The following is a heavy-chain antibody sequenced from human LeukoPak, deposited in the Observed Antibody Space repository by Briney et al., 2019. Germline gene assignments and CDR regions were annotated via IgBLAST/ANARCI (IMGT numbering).Heavy chain of an antibody. CDR3: ARDRGEMAIPEAAFDI. D-gene: IGHD5-24*01. V-gene: IGHV4-39*07. J-gene: IGHJ3*02. CDR2: VYYSGRT. CDR1: GGSISSSSYY. Sequence: SETLSLTCTVSGGSISSSSYYWGWIRQPPGKGLEWIGSVYYSGRTYDNPSLKSRVTVSVDTSKSQFSLKLSSVTAADTAVYYCARDRGEMAIPEAAFDIWGQGTMVTVSS.